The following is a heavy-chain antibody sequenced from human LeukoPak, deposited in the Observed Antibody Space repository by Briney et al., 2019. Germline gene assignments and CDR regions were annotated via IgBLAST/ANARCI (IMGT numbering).Heavy chain of an antibody. D-gene: IGHD3-16*01. J-gene: IGHJ4*02. Sequence: GGSLRLSCAASGFTFGDYYMNWIRQAPGKGLEWISYISSSGATISYADSVEGRFTVSRDNRKNSLYLQMNSLRAEDTALYYCARMWGTFLSPYDYWGQGPLVTVSS. CDR3: ARMWGTFLSPYDY. CDR1: GFTFGDYY. CDR2: ISSSGATI. V-gene: IGHV3-11*04.